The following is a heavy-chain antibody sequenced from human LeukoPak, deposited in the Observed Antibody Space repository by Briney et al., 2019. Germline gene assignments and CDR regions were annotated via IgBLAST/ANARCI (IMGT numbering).Heavy chain of an antibody. CDR2: ISGSGSST. J-gene: IGHJ3*02. CDR1: GFTFSTYA. CDR3: AKGSGITTPHGFYI. Sequence: GGSLRLSCAASGFTFSTYAMSWVRQAPGKGRWWVSSISGSGSSTLYADSVKGRFTISRDNSKNTLYLQMNSLRAEDTAVYYCAKGSGITTPHGFYIWGQGTMVTVSS. V-gene: IGHV3-23*01. D-gene: IGHD3-22*01.